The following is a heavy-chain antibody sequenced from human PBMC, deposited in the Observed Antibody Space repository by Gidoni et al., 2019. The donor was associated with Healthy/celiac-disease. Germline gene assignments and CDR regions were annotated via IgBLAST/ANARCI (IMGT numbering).Heavy chain of an antibody. Sequence: QVQLVQSGAEVKKPGSSVKVPCKASGGTSSRSAISWVRQAPGQRLDGMGGIIPIFGTANYAQKFQGRLTNTADEHTSTAYMELSSLRSEDTAVYYCARAYCSGGSCYPGPSRYYYGMDVWGQGTTVTVSS. V-gene: IGHV1-69*01. CDR2: IIPIFGTA. CDR3: ARAYCSGGSCYPGPSRYYYGMDV. CDR1: GGTSSRSA. D-gene: IGHD2-15*01. J-gene: IGHJ6*02.